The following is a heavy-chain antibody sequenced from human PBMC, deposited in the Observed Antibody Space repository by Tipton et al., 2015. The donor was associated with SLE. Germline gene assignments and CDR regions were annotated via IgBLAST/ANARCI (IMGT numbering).Heavy chain of an antibody. CDR2: LSYGGST. V-gene: IGHV4-59*12. J-gene: IGHJ5*02. CDR1: GGSISNYY. D-gene: IGHD4-11*01. CDR3: SRRSDDYSNWFDP. Sequence: TLSLTCTVSGGSISNYYWSWIRQSPGKGLEWIGYLSYGGSTNYNPSLKSRVTISVDTSTNQFSLELSSMTAADTAVYYCSRRSDDYSNWFDPWGQGTQVSVSS.